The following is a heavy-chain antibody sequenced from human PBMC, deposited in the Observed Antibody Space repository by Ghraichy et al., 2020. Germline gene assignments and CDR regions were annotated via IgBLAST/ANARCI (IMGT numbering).Heavy chain of an antibody. V-gene: IGHV3-11*01. Sequence: GGSLRLSCAASGFTFSDYYMSWIRQAPGKGLEWVSYISSSGSTIYYADSVKGRFTISRDNAKNSLYLQMNSLRAEYTAVYYCARARVQNDYYYYGMDVWGQGTTVTVSS. J-gene: IGHJ6*02. CDR1: GFTFSDYY. CDR3: ARARVQNDYYYYGMDV. D-gene: IGHD1-1*01. CDR2: ISSSGSTI.